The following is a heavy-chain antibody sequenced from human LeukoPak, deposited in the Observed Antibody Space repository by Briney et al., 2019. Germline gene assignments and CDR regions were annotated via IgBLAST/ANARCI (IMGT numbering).Heavy chain of an antibody. CDR2: IYSSGST. J-gene: IGHJ6*03. CDR3: VTSYYYYSFYMDV. V-gene: IGHV4-61*02. CDR1: RGSVNSGSHY. Sequence: SETLSLTCTVSRGSVNSGSHYWSWIRQPAGKGLEWIGRIYSSGSTNYNPSLKSRVTMSVDTSKNQFSLKLSSVTAADTAVYYCVTSYYYYSFYMDVWGRGTTVTVSS.